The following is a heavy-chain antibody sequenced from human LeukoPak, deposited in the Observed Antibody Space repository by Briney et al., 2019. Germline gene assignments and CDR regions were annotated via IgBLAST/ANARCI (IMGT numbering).Heavy chain of an antibody. J-gene: IGHJ5*02. CDR2: ISGSGGRT. CDR1: GFTFSTYA. CDR3: ASSGNWFDP. D-gene: IGHD3-10*01. Sequence: GESLRLSCAASGFTFSTYAMSWVRQAPGKGREWGSGISGSGGRTYYADSVKGRFTISRDNSKNMLYLQMNTLRAEDTAVYYCASSGNWFDPWGQGTLVTVSS. V-gene: IGHV3-23*01.